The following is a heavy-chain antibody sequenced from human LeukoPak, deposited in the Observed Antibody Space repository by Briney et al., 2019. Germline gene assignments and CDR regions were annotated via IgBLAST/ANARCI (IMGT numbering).Heavy chain of an antibody. V-gene: IGHV4-34*01. J-gene: IGHJ5*02. CDR3: ARGAVVVVPAQRNNWFDP. D-gene: IGHD2-2*01. CDR2: INHSGST. Sequence: PSETLSLTCAVYGGSFSGYYWSWIRQPPGKGLEWIGEINHSGSTNYNPSLKCRVTISVDTSKNQFSLKLSSVTAADTAVYYCARGAVVVVPAQRNNWFDPWGQGTLVTVSS. CDR1: GGSFSGYY.